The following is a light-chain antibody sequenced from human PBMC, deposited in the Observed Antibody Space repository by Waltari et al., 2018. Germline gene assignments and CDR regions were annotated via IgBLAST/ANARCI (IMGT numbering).Light chain of an antibody. J-gene: IGKJ4*01. V-gene: IGKV3-20*01. Sequence: EIVLTQSPGTLSLSPGERATLSCRVSQSVSSSYLAWYQQKPGQAPRLLIYDASSRATGIPDRFGGSGSGTDFTLTISRLEPEDFAVYYCQQYGVSTLTFGGGTKVEIK. CDR2: DAS. CDR1: QSVSSSY. CDR3: QQYGVSTLT.